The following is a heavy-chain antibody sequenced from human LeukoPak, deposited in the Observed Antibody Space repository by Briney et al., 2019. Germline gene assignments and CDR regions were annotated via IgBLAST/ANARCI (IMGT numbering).Heavy chain of an antibody. J-gene: IGHJ5*02. CDR3: ARAINNYDFWSGSLNWFDP. Sequence: SETLSLTCTVSGGSISSYYWSWIRQPAGKGLEWIGRIYTSGCTNYNPSLKSRVTMSVDTSKNQFSLKLSSVTAADTAVYYCARAINNYDFWSGSLNWFDPWGQGTLVTVSS. D-gene: IGHD3-3*01. CDR2: IYTSGCT. V-gene: IGHV4-4*07. CDR1: GGSISSYY.